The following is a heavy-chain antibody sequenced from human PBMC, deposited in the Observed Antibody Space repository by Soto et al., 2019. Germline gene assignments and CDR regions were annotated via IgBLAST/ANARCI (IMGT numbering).Heavy chain of an antibody. CDR1: GFTVSSSY. V-gene: IGHV3-66*01. J-gene: IGHJ4*02. Sequence: EVQLVESGGGLVQPGGSLRLSCAVSGFTVSSSYMIWVRQAPGKGLECVSMIHNNGATYYTDSVKARFTISRDNFQNALYLQMNSLTAEDTAVYYCARDSRLRYVGDYLGQGTLVTVSS. D-gene: IGHD5-12*01. CDR2: IHNNGAT. CDR3: ARDSRLRYVGDY.